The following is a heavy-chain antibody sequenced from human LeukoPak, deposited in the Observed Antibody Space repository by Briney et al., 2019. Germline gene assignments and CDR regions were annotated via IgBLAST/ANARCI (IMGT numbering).Heavy chain of an antibody. CDR3: ARVVGAATDYYYMDV. D-gene: IGHD1-26*01. J-gene: IGHJ6*03. CDR1: GGSISSYY. V-gene: IGHV4-59*01. Sequence: SETLSLTCTVSGGSISSYYWSWIRQPPGKGLEWIGYIYYSGSTNYNPSLKSRVTISVDTSKNQFSLKLSSATAADTAVYYCARVVGAATDYYYMDVWGKGTTVTVSS. CDR2: IYYSGST.